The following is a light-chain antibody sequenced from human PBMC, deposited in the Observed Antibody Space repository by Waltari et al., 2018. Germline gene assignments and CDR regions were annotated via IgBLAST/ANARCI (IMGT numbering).Light chain of an antibody. V-gene: IGKV3-20*01. CDR1: QSVGRT. Sequence: DIVLTQSPGTLSLSPGERATLSCGASQSVGRTLAWYQQKPGQAPRLLIYGASSRATGTPDRFSGSGSGTDFSLTISRLEPEDFAVYYCQHYVRLPATFGQGTKVEIK. J-gene: IGKJ1*01. CDR2: GAS. CDR3: QHYVRLPAT.